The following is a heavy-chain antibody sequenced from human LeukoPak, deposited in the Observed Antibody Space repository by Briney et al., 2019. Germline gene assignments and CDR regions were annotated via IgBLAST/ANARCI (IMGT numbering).Heavy chain of an antibody. CDR2: INKDGSST. CDR3: ARGAYCGGDCYRNAFDI. CDR1: GFTFSSYW. V-gene: IGHV3-74*01. D-gene: IGHD2-21*02. J-gene: IGHJ3*02. Sequence: QTGGSLILSCAASGFTFSSYWMHWVRQGPGKGLVWVSRINKDGSSTSYADSVKGRFTTSRDNAKNTLYLQMNSLRAEDTAVYYCARGAYCGGDCYRNAFDIWGQGTMVTVSS.